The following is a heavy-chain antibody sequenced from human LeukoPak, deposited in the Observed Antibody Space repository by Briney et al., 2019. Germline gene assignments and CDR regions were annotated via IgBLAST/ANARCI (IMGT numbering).Heavy chain of an antibody. D-gene: IGHD1-26*01. CDR2: IYYGGST. Sequence: SETLSLTCTVSGGSISSSSYYWGWIRQPPGKGLEWIGSIYYGGSTNYNPSLKSRVTISVDTSKNQFSLKLSSVTAADTAVYYCARDIVGASDYWGQGTLVTVSS. CDR3: ARDIVGASDY. J-gene: IGHJ4*02. V-gene: IGHV4-39*07. CDR1: GGSISSSSYY.